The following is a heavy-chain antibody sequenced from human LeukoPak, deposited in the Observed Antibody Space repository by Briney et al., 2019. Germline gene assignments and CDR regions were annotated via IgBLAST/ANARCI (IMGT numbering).Heavy chain of an antibody. D-gene: IGHD3-10*01. J-gene: IGHJ4*02. Sequence: ASVKVSCKASGYTFTSYYMHWVRQAPGQGLEWMGIINPSGGSTSYAQKFQGRVTMTRDMSTSTVYMELSSLRCEDTAVYYCARDRRYYGSGSYYIFDYWGQGTLVTVSS. CDR1: GYTFTSYY. CDR3: ARDRRYYGSGSYYIFDY. V-gene: IGHV1-46*01. CDR2: INPSGGST.